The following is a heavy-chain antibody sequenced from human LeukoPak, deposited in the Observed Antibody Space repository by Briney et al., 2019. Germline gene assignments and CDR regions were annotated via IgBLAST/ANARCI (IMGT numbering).Heavy chain of an antibody. CDR2: IGTAGDT. CDR3: ARVPGDYDILTGYYYYYGMDV. J-gene: IGHJ6*02. V-gene: IGHV3-13*01. Sequence: PGGSLRLSCAASGFTFSSYWMHWVRQAPGKGLVWVSAIGTAGDTYYPGSVKGRFTISRENAKNSLYLQMNSLRAEDTAVYYCARVPGDYDILTGYYYYYGMDVWGQGTTVTVSS. D-gene: IGHD3-9*01. CDR1: GFTFSSYW.